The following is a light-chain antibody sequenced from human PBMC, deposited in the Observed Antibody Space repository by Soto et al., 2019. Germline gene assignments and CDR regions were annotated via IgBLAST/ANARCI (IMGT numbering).Light chain of an antibody. CDR3: HQYKKWHEGGVT. Sequence: IVMTQSPATLSVSPGERATLSCRASQSVGTKLAWYQQKPGQAPRLLIYDASTRATGISVRFSGSGSGTECTLTISGLQSEDFALYHYHQYKKWHEGGVTFGGGTKVEIK. J-gene: IGKJ4*01. V-gene: IGKV3-15*01. CDR1: QSVGTK. CDR2: DAS.